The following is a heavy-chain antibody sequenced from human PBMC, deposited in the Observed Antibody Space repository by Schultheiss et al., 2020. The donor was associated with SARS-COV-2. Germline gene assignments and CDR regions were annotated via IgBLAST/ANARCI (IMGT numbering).Heavy chain of an antibody. CDR2: IWYDGSNK. CDR1: GFTFSSYG. V-gene: IGHV3-33*01. J-gene: IGHJ4*02. CDR3: ARGIGGYSYGQVDY. Sequence: GGSLRLSCAASGFTFSSYGMHWVRQAPGKGLEWVAVIWYDGSNKYYADSVKGRFTISRDNSKNTLYLQMNSLRADDTAVYYCARGIGGYSYGQVDYWGQGTLVTVSS. D-gene: IGHD5-18*01.